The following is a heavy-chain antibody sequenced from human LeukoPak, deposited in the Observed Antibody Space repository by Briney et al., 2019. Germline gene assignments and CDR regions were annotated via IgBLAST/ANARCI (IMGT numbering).Heavy chain of an antibody. J-gene: IGHJ6*02. Sequence: SETLSLTCTVSGGSISSYYWSWIRQPPGKGLEWIGYIYYSGSTNYNPSLKSRVTISVDTSKNRFSLKLSSVTAADTAVYYCARHTYSSSCWDVWGQGTTVTVSS. CDR2: IYYSGST. CDR3: ARHTYSSSCWDV. D-gene: IGHD6-13*01. V-gene: IGHV4-59*08. CDR1: GGSISSYY.